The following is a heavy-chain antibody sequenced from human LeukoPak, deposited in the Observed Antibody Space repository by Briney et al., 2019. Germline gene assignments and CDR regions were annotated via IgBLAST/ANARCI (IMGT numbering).Heavy chain of an antibody. CDR3: AGVGATGLDY. CDR1: GFTFSSYA. Sequence: TGGSLRLSCAASGFTFSSYAMSWVRQAPGKGLEWVSAISGSGGSTYYADSVKGRFTISRDNAKNSLYLQMNSLRAEDTAVYYCAGVGATGLDYWGQGTLVTVSS. V-gene: IGHV3-23*01. CDR2: ISGSGGST. J-gene: IGHJ4*02. D-gene: IGHD1-26*01.